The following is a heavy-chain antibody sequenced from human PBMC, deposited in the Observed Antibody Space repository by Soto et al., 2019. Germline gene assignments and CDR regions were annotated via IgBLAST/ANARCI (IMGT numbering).Heavy chain of an antibody. D-gene: IGHD3-22*01. V-gene: IGHV1-18*01. Sequence: ASVKVSCKASGYTFTSYGISWVRQAPGQGLEWMGWISAYNGNTNYAQKLQGRVTMTTDTSTSTAYMELRSLRSDDTAVYYCAQPSGYYPYYCYSMDVWGQGTTVIVSS. CDR2: ISAYNGNT. J-gene: IGHJ6*02. CDR3: AQPSGYYPYYCYSMDV. CDR1: GYTFTSYG.